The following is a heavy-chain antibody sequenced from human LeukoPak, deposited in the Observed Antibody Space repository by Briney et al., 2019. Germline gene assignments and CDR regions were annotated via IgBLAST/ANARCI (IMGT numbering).Heavy chain of an antibody. J-gene: IGHJ3*02. CDR2: MNPNSGNT. V-gene: IGHV1-8*01. Sequence: HWASVKVSCKASGYTFTSYDINWVRQATGRGLEWMGWMNPNSGNTGYAQKFQGRVTMTRNTSISTAYMELSSLRSEDTAVYYCARDGNCSGGSCYSIAFDIWGQGTMVTVSS. CDR1: GYTFTSYD. D-gene: IGHD2-15*01. CDR3: ARDGNCSGGSCYSIAFDI.